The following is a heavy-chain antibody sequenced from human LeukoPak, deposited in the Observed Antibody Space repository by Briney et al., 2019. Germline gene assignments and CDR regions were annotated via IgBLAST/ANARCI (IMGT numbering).Heavy chain of an antibody. V-gene: IGHV3-48*04. CDR3: ARDTPHDYGEVDY. CDR2: ISSSSSTI. D-gene: IGHD4-17*01. CDR1: GFTFSSYS. J-gene: IGHJ4*02. Sequence: PGGSLRLSCAASGFTFSSYSMNWVRQAPGKGLEWVSYISSSSSTIYYADSVKGRFTISRDNAKNSLYLQMNSLRAEDTAVYYCARDTPHDYGEVDYWGQGTLVTVSS.